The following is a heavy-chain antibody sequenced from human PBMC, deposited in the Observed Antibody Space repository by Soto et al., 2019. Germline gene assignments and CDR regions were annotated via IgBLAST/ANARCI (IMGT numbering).Heavy chain of an antibody. Sequence: QIAFQESGPPVLKPTQTLTLTCTFSGFSLTTTGVGVGWIRHAPGKALGWLAMVYWNDERRYRTYLKSRLTITQVASKIPVVLTITYIDPVDRATYFCVLSDSSVYFSHFDAWGQVTLVTVSS. CDR3: VLSDSSVYFSHFDA. CDR2: VYWNDER. D-gene: IGHD3-22*01. V-gene: IGHV2-5*01. CDR1: GFSLTTTGVG. J-gene: IGHJ4*02.